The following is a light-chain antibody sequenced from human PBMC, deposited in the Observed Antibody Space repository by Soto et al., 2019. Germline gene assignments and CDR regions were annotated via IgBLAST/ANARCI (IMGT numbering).Light chain of an antibody. CDR2: DAS. CDR3: QQYNHYWT. CDR1: QSISSW. Sequence: DIQMTQSPSTLSASVGDRVTTTFRASQSISSWLAWYQQKPGKAPKVLIYDASSLESGVPSRFSGSGSGTEFSLTISSLQPDDFATYYCQQYNHYWTFGQGTKVDI. J-gene: IGKJ1*01. V-gene: IGKV1-5*01.